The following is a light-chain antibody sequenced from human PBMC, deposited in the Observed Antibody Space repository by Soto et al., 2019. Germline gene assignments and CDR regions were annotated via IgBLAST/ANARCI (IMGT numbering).Light chain of an antibody. J-gene: IGKJ2*01. CDR3: QQYNNWPGT. V-gene: IGKV3-15*01. CDR1: QSVSSN. Sequence: EIVMTQSPATLSVSPGERATLSCRASQSVSSNLAWYQQQPGQAPRLRIYGASTRATGIPARFSGSGSGTEFTITISSLQSEDFAVYYCQQYNNWPGTFGQGTKLEIK. CDR2: GAS.